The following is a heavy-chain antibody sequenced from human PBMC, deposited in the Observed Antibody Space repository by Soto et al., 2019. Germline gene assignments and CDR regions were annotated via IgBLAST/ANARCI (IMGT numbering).Heavy chain of an antibody. CDR1: GGTFSSYT. CDR2: IIPILGIA. Sequence: QVQLVQSGAEVKKPGSSVKVSCKASGGTFSSYTISWVRQAPGQGLEWMGRIIPILGIANYAQKFQGRVTITADKSTSTAYMELSSLRSEDTAVHYCARDPRYCSSTSCYENNWFDPWGQGTLVTVSS. D-gene: IGHD2-2*01. V-gene: IGHV1-69*08. J-gene: IGHJ5*02. CDR3: ARDPRYCSSTSCYENNWFDP.